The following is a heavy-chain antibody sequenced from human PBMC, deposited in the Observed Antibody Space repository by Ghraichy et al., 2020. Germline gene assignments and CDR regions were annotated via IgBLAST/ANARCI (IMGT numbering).Heavy chain of an antibody. Sequence: GGSLRLSCAASGFTFSSYSMTWVRQSPGKGLEWVSSISTTSSFITYADSVRGRFTISRDYAKNSLYLQMTSLRAADTAVYYCARSGGSGSFYLTYHWDYWGHGTLVTVSS. CDR3: ARSGGSGSFYLTYHWDY. CDR1: GFTFSSYS. V-gene: IGHV3-21*01. J-gene: IGHJ4*01. D-gene: IGHD3-10*01. CDR2: ISTTSSFI.